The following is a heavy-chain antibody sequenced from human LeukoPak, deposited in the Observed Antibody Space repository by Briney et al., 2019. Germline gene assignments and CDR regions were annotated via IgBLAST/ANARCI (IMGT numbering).Heavy chain of an antibody. J-gene: IGHJ4*02. D-gene: IGHD2-15*01. CDR2: INPNSGGT. CDR1: GYTFTGYY. Sequence: GASVKVSCKASGYTFTGYYMHWVRQAPGQGLEWMGWINPNSGGTNYAQKFQGRVTMTRDTSISTAYMELSRLRSDDTAVYCCATPQVPGRYCSGGSCYSSPDYWGQGTLVTVSS. V-gene: IGHV1-2*02. CDR3: ATPQVPGRYCSGGSCYSSPDY.